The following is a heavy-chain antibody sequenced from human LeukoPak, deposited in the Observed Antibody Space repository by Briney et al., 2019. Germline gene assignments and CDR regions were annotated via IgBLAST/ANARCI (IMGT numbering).Heavy chain of an antibody. CDR3: ARARSSSWYRDFDY. Sequence: SETLSLTCAVSGGSISSSNWWSWVRQPPGKGLEWIGEIYHSGSTNYNPSLKSRVTISVDKSKNQFSLKLSSVTAADTAVYYCARARSSSWYRDFDYWGQGTLVTVSS. V-gene: IGHV4-4*02. CDR2: IYHSGST. CDR1: GGSISSSNW. J-gene: IGHJ4*02. D-gene: IGHD6-13*01.